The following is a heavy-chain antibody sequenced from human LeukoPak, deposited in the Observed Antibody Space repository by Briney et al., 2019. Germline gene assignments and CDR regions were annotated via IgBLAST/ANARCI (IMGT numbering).Heavy chain of an antibody. Sequence: GALKLSCAASGFTFSSYSINWVRPAPGKGLEWVSSISSSSSYIYYADSVKGRFTISRDNAKNSLYLQMNSLRAEDTAVYYCARVSGMVAASVSDYWGQGTLVTVSS. CDR3: ARVSGMVAASVSDY. J-gene: IGHJ4*02. V-gene: IGHV3-21*01. CDR1: GFTFSSYS. CDR2: ISSSSSYI. D-gene: IGHD2-15*01.